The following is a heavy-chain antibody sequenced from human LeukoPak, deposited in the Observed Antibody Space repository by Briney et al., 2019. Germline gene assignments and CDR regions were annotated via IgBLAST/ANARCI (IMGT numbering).Heavy chain of an antibody. CDR2: INHSGST. V-gene: IGHV4-34*01. CDR3: AGGVAAAGT. Sequence: PSETLSLTCAVYGGSFSGYYWSWIRQPPGKGLEWIGEINHSGSTNYNPSLKSRVTISVDTSKNQFSLKLSSVTAADTAVYYCAGGVAAAGTWGQGTLVTVSS. CDR1: GGSFSGYY. D-gene: IGHD6-13*01. J-gene: IGHJ4*02.